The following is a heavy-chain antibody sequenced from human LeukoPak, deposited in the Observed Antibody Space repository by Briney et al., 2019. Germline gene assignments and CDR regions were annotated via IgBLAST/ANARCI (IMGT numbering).Heavy chain of an antibody. D-gene: IGHD3-22*01. CDR3: ARFQPRYDSSGYTPTYWYLDL. CDR2: IYYSGST. V-gene: IGHV4-59*12. CDR1: GGSISSYY. Sequence: SETLSLTCTVSGGSISSYYWSWIRQPPGKGPEWIGYIYYSGSTNYNPSLKSRVTISVDTSKNQFSLKLSSVTAADTAVYYCARFQPRYDSSGYTPTYWYLDLWGRGTLVTVSS. J-gene: IGHJ2*01.